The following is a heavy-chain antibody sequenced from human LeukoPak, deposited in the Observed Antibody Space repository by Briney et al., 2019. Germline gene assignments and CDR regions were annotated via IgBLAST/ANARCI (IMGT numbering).Heavy chain of an antibody. CDR2: IYTSGST. J-gene: IGHJ2*01. CDR1: GGSISSYY. CDR3: ARGVTSVQSFWYFDL. D-gene: IGHD4-11*01. Sequence: PSETLSLTCTVSGGSISSYYWSWIRQPAGKGLEWIGRIYTSGSTDYKPSLKSRVTMSVDASKKWFSLKMTSLTAADTAVYYCARGVTSVQSFWYFDLWGRGTLVTVSS. V-gene: IGHV4-4*07.